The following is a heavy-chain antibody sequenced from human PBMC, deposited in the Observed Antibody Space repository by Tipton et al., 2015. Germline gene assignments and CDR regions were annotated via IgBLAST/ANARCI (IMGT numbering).Heavy chain of an antibody. CDR2: IYYSGST. D-gene: IGHD3-3*01. CDR3: ARGGYYDFWSGYYEVWFDP. Sequence: TLSLTCTVSGGSVTSGSYYWNWIRQPPGQGLEWIGYIYYSGSTSYNPSLKSRVTISTDTSKNQFSLKLRSVTAADTAVYYCARGGYYDFWSGYYEVWFDPWGQGTLVTVSS. CDR1: GGSVTSGSYY. V-gene: IGHV4-61*01. J-gene: IGHJ5*02.